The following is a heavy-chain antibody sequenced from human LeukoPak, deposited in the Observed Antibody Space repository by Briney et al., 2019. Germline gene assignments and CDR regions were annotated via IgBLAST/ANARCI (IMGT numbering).Heavy chain of an antibody. Sequence: GASVKVSCKASGGTFSSYAISWVRQAPGQGLEWMGGIIPIFGTANYAQKFQGRVTITADESASTAYMERSSLRSEDTAVYYCARVVDVNSYGLFDYWGQGTLVTVSS. CDR3: ARVVDVNSYGLFDY. CDR1: GGTFSSYA. D-gene: IGHD5-18*01. V-gene: IGHV1-69*13. CDR2: IIPIFGTA. J-gene: IGHJ4*02.